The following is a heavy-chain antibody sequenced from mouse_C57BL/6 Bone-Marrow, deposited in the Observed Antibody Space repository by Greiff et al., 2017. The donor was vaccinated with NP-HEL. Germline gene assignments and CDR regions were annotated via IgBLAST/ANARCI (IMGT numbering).Heavy chain of an antibody. J-gene: IGHJ1*03. Sequence: VQLQQPGAELVRPGSSVKLSCKASGYTFTSYWMDWVKQRPGQGLEWIGNIYPSDSETHYNQKFKDKATLTVDKSSSTAYMQLSSLTSEDSAVYYCAFYGTPYWYFDVWGTGTTVTVSS. CDR2: IYPSDSET. V-gene: IGHV1-61*01. CDR3: AFYGTPYWYFDV. CDR1: GYTFTSYW. D-gene: IGHD1-1*01.